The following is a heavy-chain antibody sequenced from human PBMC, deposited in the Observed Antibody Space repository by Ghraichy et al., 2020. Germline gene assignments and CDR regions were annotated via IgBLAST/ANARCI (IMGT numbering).Heavy chain of an antibody. J-gene: IGHJ6*02. D-gene: IGHD6-13*01. CDR1: GYSFTSYW. Sequence: GESLNISCKGSGYSFTSYWIGWVRQMPGKGLEWMGIIYPGDSDTRYSPSFQGQVTISADKSISTAYLQWSSLKASDTAMYYCARHGGLRQQFYGMDVWGQGTTVTVSS. CDR3: ARHGGLRQQFYGMDV. V-gene: IGHV5-51*01. CDR2: IYPGDSDT.